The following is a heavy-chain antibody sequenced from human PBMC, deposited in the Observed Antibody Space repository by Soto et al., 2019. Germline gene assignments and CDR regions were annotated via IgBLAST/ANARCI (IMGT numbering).Heavy chain of an antibody. J-gene: IGHJ6*02. D-gene: IGHD2-15*01. Sequence: SETLSLTCTVSGGSISSYYWSWIRQPPGKGLEWIGYIYYSGSTNYNPSLKSRVTISVDTSKNQFSLKLSSVTAADTAVYYCARGSRYYYYGMDVWGQGTTVTVSS. CDR3: ARGSRYYYYGMDV. CDR2: IYYSGST. CDR1: GGSISSYY. V-gene: IGHV4-59*01.